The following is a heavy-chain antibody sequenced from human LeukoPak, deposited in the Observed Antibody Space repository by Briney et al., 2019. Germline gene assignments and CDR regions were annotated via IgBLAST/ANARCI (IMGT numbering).Heavy chain of an antibody. CDR1: GFTFSSYS. V-gene: IGHV3-21*01. Sequence: PGGSLRLSCAASGFTFSSYSMNWVRQTPGKGLEWVSSISSGSTYIYCADSLKGRFTISRDNVKNSLYLQMNSLRAEDTAVYYCARGKIYCSGGRCYSSFDYWGQGTLVTVSS. J-gene: IGHJ4*02. D-gene: IGHD2-15*01. CDR2: ISSGSTYI. CDR3: ARGKIYCSGGRCYSSFDY.